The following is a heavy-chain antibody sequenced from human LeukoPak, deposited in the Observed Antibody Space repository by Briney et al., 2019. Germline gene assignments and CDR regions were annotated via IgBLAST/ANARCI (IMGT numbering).Heavy chain of an antibody. J-gene: IGHJ4*02. V-gene: IGHV1-8*02. CDR3: ARGPRRPDY. Sequence: GASVKVSCKASGGTFSSYAINWVRPATGQGLEWMGWMNPNSGNTGYAQKFQGRVTMTRNTSISTAYMELSSLRSEDTAVYYCARGPRRPDYWGQGTLVTVSS. CDR1: GGTFSSYA. CDR2: MNPNSGNT.